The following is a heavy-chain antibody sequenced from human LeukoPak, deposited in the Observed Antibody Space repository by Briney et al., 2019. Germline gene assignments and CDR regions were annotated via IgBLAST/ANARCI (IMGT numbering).Heavy chain of an antibody. D-gene: IGHD3-22*01. CDR3: AKYPFYYDSSGYYYEDY. CDR1: GFTFSSYA. Sequence: PGGSLRLSCAASGFTFSSYAMSWVRQAPGKGLEWVSAISGSGGSTYYADSVKGRFTISRDNSKNTLYLQMNSLRAEDTAVYYCAKYPFYYDSSGYYYEDYWGQGTLVTVSS. V-gene: IGHV3-23*01. CDR2: ISGSGGST. J-gene: IGHJ4*02.